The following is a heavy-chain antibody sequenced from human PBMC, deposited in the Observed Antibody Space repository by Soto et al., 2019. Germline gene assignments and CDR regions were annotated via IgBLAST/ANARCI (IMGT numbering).Heavy chain of an antibody. Sequence: QVQRVQSGAEVKKPGASVKVSCKASGYTFVDYGITWVRQAPGQGLEWMGWMSAYYGSTDYAQKFQGRLTLTRDTSTSTAYMELRSLRPDDTAVYYCTREVELQRVIANGYWGQGTLVSVSS. CDR2: MSAYYGST. V-gene: IGHV1-18*01. J-gene: IGHJ4*02. D-gene: IGHD3-16*02. CDR1: GYTFVDYG. CDR3: TREVELQRVIANGY.